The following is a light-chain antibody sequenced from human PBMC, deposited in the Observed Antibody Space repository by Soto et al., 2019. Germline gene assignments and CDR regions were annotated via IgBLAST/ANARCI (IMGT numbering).Light chain of an antibody. CDR2: DTS. V-gene: IGKV3-20*01. J-gene: IGKJ1*01. Sequence: EIVLTQSPGTLSLSPGERATLSCRASQSLTNSFIAWYQQKPGQAPRLLIYDTSSRATGIPDRFSGSGSGTDFTLTISRLEPEDFATYYCQHYNSYSEAFGQGTKVDIK. CDR3: QHYNSYSEA. CDR1: QSLTNSF.